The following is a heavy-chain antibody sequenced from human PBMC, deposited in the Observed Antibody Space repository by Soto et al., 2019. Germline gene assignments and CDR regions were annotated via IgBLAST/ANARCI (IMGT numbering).Heavy chain of an antibody. Sequence: PGGSLRLSCAASGFTFSSYSMNWVRQAPGKGLEWVSYISSSSSTIYYADSVKGRFTISRDNAKNSLYLQMNSLRAEDTAVYYCARDPPIDYGDYVPFDYWGQGTLVTVSS. V-gene: IGHV3-48*01. CDR3: ARDPPIDYGDYVPFDY. D-gene: IGHD4-17*01. CDR2: ISSSSSTI. CDR1: GFTFSSYS. J-gene: IGHJ4*02.